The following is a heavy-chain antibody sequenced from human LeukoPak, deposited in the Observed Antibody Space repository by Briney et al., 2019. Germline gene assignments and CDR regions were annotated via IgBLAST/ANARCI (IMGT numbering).Heavy chain of an antibody. CDR2: ISSTGST. CDR3: ARFASSSWYNWFDP. Sequence: SQTLSLTCTVSGGSISSGGHYWSWIRQPAGKGLEYLGRISSTGSTNYNPSLRSRVTISADTSKNHFSLKLSSVTAADTAVYYCARFASSSWYNWFDPWGQGTLVTVSS. CDR1: GGSISSGGHY. J-gene: IGHJ5*02. D-gene: IGHD6-13*01. V-gene: IGHV4-61*02.